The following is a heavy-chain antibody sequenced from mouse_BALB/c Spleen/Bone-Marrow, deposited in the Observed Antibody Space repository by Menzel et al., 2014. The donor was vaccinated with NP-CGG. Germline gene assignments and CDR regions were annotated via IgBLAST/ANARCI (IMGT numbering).Heavy chain of an antibody. CDR1: GFTFSSYG. J-gene: IGHJ2*01. CDR2: INSNGGGT. Sequence: EVQLVESGGGLVQPGGSLKLSCAASGFTFSSYGMSWVRQTPDKRLELVATINSNGGGTYYPDSVKGRFTISRDNAKNTLYLQMSSLKSEDTAMYYCARDSNDYWGQGTTLTVSS. V-gene: IGHV5-6-3*01. CDR3: ARDSNDY.